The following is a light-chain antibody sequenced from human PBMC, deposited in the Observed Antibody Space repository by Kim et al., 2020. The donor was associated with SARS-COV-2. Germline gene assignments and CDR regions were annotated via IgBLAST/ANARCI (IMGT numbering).Light chain of an antibody. V-gene: IGKV3-20*01. J-gene: IGKJ1*01. CDR3: QQYGSSPGT. CDR1: QSVSSSY. CDR2: GAS. Sequence: SPGERAPPSSRASQSVSSSYLAWYQQKPGQTPRLLIYGASSRATGIPDRFSGSGSGTDFTLTISRLEPEDFAVYYCQQYGSSPGTFGQGTKVDIK.